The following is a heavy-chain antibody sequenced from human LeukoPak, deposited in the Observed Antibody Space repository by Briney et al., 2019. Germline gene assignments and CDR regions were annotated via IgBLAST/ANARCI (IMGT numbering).Heavy chain of an antibody. J-gene: IGHJ4*02. CDR2: IDPTGFIT. D-gene: IGHD1-1*01. V-gene: IGHV1-46*01. CDR3: VRENNFNYKNFDY. CDR1: RFTFGSPW. Sequence: ASVKLSCKASRFTFGSPWMHWVRQAPGQGLEWLGLIDPTGFITVYAQSFQVRLSVTSDASAGTIYMELRSLTSEYTAVYFCVRENNFNYKNFDYWGPGTLVTVSS.